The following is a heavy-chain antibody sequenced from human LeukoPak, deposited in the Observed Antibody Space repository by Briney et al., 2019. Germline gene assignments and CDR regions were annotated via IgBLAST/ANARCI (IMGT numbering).Heavy chain of an antibody. CDR2: ITKDGGEK. D-gene: IGHD4-23*01. CDR1: GFTFSSYW. V-gene: IGHV3-7*01. J-gene: IGHJ3*02. CDR3: ARVMADYGGKGNDAFDR. Sequence: GGSQRLSCAASGFTFSSYWMSWVRQAPGKGLEWVANITKDGGEKYYVDSVKGRFTISRDNAKNSLYLQMNSLRAEDTALYHCARVMADYGGKGNDAFDRWGQGTMVTVSS.